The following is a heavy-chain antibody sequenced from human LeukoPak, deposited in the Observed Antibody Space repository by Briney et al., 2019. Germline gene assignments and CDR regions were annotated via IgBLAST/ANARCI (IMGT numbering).Heavy chain of an antibody. Sequence: GRSLRLSCSAPGFTSNTYPMHWVRQSPGKGLEWVAVTSHDESYKFYAESVKGRFTISRDNSNNTLYLQMNTLRPEDTSVYYCARDRLFYFHSPDYRAGYFYAMDVWGQGTTVTVSS. J-gene: IGHJ6*02. V-gene: IGHV3-30-3*01. CDR3: ARDRLFYFHSPDYRAGYFYAMDV. CDR1: GFTSNTYP. CDR2: TSHDESYK. D-gene: IGHD3-22*01.